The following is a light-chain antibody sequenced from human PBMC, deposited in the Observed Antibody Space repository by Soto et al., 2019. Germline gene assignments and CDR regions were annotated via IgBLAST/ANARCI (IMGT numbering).Light chain of an antibody. V-gene: IGKV3-11*01. J-gene: IGKJ4*01. CDR1: QSINRY. CDR3: KQRNSWPLT. Sequence: EIVLTQSPANLSLSPGERATLSCRASQSINRYLAWYQQKPGQAPMLLIYDTSNRATGIPARFSGSGSVTDFTITISSLEPEDFAFYYCKQRNSWPLTFGGGTKVEIK. CDR2: DTS.